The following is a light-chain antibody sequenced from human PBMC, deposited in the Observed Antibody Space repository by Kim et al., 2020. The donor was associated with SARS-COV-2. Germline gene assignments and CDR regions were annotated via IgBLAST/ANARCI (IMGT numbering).Light chain of an antibody. CDR3: QQSYSAPRT. Sequence: DIQMTQSPSSLSASVGDRVTITCRASQTVSNYLNWYQQKPGKAPKLLIYAASTLQSGVPSRFSSSGSGTDFTLAISRLQPEDFATYFCQQSYSAPRTFGQGTKVDIK. J-gene: IGKJ1*01. CDR2: AAS. V-gene: IGKV1-39*01. CDR1: QTVSNY.